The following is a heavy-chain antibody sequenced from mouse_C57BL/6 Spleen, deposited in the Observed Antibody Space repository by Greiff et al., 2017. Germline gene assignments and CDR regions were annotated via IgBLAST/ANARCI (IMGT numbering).Heavy chain of an antibody. Sequence: EVQLQQSGPELVKPGASVKIPCKASGYTFTDYNMDWVKQSHGKSLEWIGDINPNNGGTIYNQKFKGKATLTVDKSSGTAYMGLRSLTSEDTAVYYCARSRGYYDYAYAMDYWGQGTSVTVSS. CDR1: GYTFTDYN. CDR3: ARSRGYYDYAYAMDY. J-gene: IGHJ4*01. D-gene: IGHD2-4*01. CDR2: INPNNGGT. V-gene: IGHV1-18*01.